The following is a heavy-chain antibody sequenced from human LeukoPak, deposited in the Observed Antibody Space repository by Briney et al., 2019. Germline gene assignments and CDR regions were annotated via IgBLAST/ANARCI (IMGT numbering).Heavy chain of an antibody. J-gene: IGHJ4*02. D-gene: IGHD6-19*01. V-gene: IGHV3-23*01. Sequence: GGSLRLSCAASGFTFSNYAMSWVRQAPGKGLEWVSGTSSSSGTTYYADSVKGRFTISRDNSKDTLYLQMNSLRAEDTALYYCAKDTGQWPVRTFDYWGQGTL. CDR2: TSSSSGTT. CDR3: AKDTGQWPVRTFDY. CDR1: GFTFSNYA.